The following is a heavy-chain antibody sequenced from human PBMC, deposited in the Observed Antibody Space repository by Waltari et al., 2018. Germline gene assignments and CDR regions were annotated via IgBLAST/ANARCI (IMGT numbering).Heavy chain of an antibody. J-gene: IGHJ6*02. CDR1: GFTFSSYA. CDR2: IKTNGDT. V-gene: IGHV3-23*01. D-gene: IGHD1-26*01. Sequence: EVQLLDSGGDLVRPGVSLSLSCEASGFTFSSYAMNWVRQAPGKGLEWVSMIKTNGDTYYADSVKGRFTISRDNSKSTLFLQMNSLRAEDTAVYYCASSGSYSHRTRMDVWGQGTKVTVSS. CDR3: ASSGSYSHRTRMDV.